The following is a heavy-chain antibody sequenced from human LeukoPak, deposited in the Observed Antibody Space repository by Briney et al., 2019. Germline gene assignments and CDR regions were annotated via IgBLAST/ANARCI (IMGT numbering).Heavy chain of an antibody. Sequence: SETLSLTCAVYGGSFSGYYWTWIRQPPGKGLEWIGEINHSGSTNYNPSFKSRVTISIDTSKNQFSLRLSSVTAADTAVYYCARGCNSGFPPSKHWGQGTLVTVSS. D-gene: IGHD3-10*01. CDR2: INHSGST. J-gene: IGHJ1*01. V-gene: IGHV4-34*01. CDR3: ARGCNSGFPPSKH. CDR1: GGSFSGYY.